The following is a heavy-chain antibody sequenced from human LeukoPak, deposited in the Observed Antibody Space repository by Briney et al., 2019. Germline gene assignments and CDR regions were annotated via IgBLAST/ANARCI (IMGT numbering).Heavy chain of an antibody. J-gene: IGHJ3*02. CDR3: ARRKSLVNAFDI. D-gene: IGHD1-26*01. CDR1: GGPISSSTYY. CDR2: IYYSGST. V-gene: IGHV4-39*01. Sequence: PSETLSLTCSVSGGPISSSTYYWGWIRQPPGKGLEWIGTIYYSGSTYYSPSLKSRVSISVDTSKNQFSLRLSSVTAADTAVYYCARRKSLVNAFDIWGQGTMVTVSS.